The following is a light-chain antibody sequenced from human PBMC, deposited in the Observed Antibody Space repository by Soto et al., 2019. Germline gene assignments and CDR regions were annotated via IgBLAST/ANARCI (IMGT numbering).Light chain of an antibody. CDR1: QSLLHSNGYNY. Sequence: DLVMTQSPLSLPVTPGEPASISCRSSQSLLHSNGYNYLDWYLQKPGQSPQLLIYLGSNRASGVPDRFSGSGSGTDFTLKISRVEAEDVGVYYCMQALQTPPTCGQGTKVEIK. CDR3: MQALQTPPT. CDR2: LGS. J-gene: IGKJ1*01. V-gene: IGKV2-28*01.